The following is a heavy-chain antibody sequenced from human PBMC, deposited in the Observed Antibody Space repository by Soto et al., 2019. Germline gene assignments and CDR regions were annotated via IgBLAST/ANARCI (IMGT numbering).Heavy chain of an antibody. D-gene: IGHD5-18*01. Sequence: EASVKVSCKASGGTFSSYAISWVRQAPGQGLEWMGGIIPIFGTANYAQKFQGRVTITADESTSTAYMELSSLRSEDTAVYYWADSSGYSYGNGDYWGQGTLVTVSS. CDR3: ADSSGYSYGNGDY. V-gene: IGHV1-69*13. J-gene: IGHJ4*02. CDR2: IIPIFGTA. CDR1: GGTFSSYA.